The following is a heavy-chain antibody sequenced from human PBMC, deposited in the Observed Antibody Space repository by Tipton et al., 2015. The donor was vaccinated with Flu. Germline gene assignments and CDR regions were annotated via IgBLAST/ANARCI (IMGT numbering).Heavy chain of an antibody. D-gene: IGHD3-22*01. CDR2: IYTSGST. V-gene: IGHV4-61*02. CDR1: GGSISSGSYY. J-gene: IGHJ4*02. Sequence: LRLSCTVSGGSISSGSYYWSWIRQPAGKGLEWIGRIYTSGSTNYNPSLKSRVTISVDTSKNQFSLKLSSVTAADTAVYYCARVRSYYDSSGYYYAFDYCGQGTLVTVSS. CDR3: ARVRSYYDSSGYYYAFDY.